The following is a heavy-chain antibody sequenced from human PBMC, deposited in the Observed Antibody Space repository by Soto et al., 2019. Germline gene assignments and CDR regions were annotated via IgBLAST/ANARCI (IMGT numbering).Heavy chain of an antibody. J-gene: IGHJ3*02. CDR1: GYTFTSYG. D-gene: IGHD2-15*01. V-gene: IGHV1-18*01. Sequence: QVQLVQSGAEVKKPGASVKVSCKASGYTFTSYGISWVRQAPGQGLEWMGWISAYNGNTNYAQKLQGRVTMTTDPHPSTANRELRSLRSDDTAVYYCARVGAGGRAWWSSTTEDNDAFDIWGQGTMVTVSS. CDR3: ARVGAGGRAWWSSTTEDNDAFDI. CDR2: ISAYNGNT.